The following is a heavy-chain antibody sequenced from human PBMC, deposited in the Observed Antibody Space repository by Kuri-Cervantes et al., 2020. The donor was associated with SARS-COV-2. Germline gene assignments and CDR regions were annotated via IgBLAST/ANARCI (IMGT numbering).Heavy chain of an antibody. Sequence: ASVKVSCKVSGYTLTELSMHWVRQAPGKGLEWMGGFDPEDGETIYAQKFQGRVTMTTDTSTSTAYMELRSLRSDDTAVYYCARVGPRILPARYYDSSGYYYWFDPWGQGNLVNGAS. J-gene: IGHJ5*02. CDR2: FDPEDGET. CDR1: GYTLTELS. D-gene: IGHD3-22*01. CDR3: ARVGPRILPARYYDSSGYYYWFDP. V-gene: IGHV1-24*01.